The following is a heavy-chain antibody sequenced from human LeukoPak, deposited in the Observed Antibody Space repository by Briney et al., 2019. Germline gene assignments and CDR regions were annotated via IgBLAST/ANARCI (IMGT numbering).Heavy chain of an antibody. D-gene: IGHD6-13*01. Sequence: ASVKVSCKASGGTFSSYSISWVRQAPGQGPEWMGGIIPILGTVNYAQKFQGRVTITADESTSTAYMELSSLRSEDTAVYYCARVVLRERSQQPPYYYYGVDVWGQGTTVNVS. CDR1: GGTFSSYS. J-gene: IGHJ6*02. CDR3: ARVVLRERSQQPPYYYYGVDV. CDR2: IIPILGTV. V-gene: IGHV1-69*13.